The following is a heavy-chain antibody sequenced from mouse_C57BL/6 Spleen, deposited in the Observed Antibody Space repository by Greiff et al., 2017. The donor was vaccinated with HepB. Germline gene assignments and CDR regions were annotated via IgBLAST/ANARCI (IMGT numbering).Heavy chain of an antibody. CDR1: GYTFTSYW. D-gene: IGHD3-2*02. Sequence: QVQLQQPGAELVMPGASVKLSCKASGYTFTSYWMHWVKQGPGQGLEWIGEIDPSDSYTNYNQKFKGKSTLTVDKSSSTAYMQLSSLTSEDSAVYYCARRSSGYGYAMDYWGQGTSVTVSS. CDR2: IDPSDSYT. J-gene: IGHJ4*01. V-gene: IGHV1-69*01. CDR3: ARRSSGYGYAMDY.